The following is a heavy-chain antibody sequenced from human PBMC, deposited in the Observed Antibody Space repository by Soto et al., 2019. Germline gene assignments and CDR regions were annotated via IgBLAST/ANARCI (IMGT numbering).Heavy chain of an antibody. CDR1: GGSINSSDHF. CDR3: ARQRVLSTNMFITSFDP. Sequence: SETLSLTCSLSGGSINSSDHFWGWIRHTPGKGLEWIDSVYYTETTYYNPSLKSPVTISVETSRNTFSLKVNSVTAADTGIYYCARQRVLSTNMFITSFDPWGQGTMVTV. J-gene: IGHJ5*02. CDR2: VYYTETT. V-gene: IGHV4-39*01. D-gene: IGHD3-10*02.